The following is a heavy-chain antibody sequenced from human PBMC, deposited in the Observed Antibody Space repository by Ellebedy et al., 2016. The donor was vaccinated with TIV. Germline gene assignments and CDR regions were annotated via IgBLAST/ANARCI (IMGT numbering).Heavy chain of an antibody. V-gene: IGHV3-23*01. CDR2: ISGSRIST. D-gene: IGHD3-16*01. Sequence: GGSLRLSXAASGFTFSNYAMSWVRQSPGKGLEWVSSISGSRISTYYADSVKGRFTVSRDNSKNTLYLQMNSLRAEDTAVYYCAKPTGQMTQFQHDLDVWGQGTTVTVSS. J-gene: IGHJ6*02. CDR1: GFTFSNYA. CDR3: AKPTGQMTQFQHDLDV.